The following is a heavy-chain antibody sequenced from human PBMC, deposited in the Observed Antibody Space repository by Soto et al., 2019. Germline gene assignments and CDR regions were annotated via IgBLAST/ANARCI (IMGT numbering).Heavy chain of an antibody. D-gene: IGHD3-16*02. CDR3: AKAPGGPSTVYDYVWGSYRYGLVH. J-gene: IGHJ5*02. CDR2: ISGSGGST. Sequence: HPGGSLRLSCAASGFTFSSYAMSWVRQAPGKGLEWVSAISGSGGSTYYADSVKGRFTISRDNSKNTLYLQMNSLRAEDTAVYYCAKAPGGPSTVYDYVWGSYRYGLVHWGQGTLVTVSS. CDR1: GFTFSSYA. V-gene: IGHV3-23*01.